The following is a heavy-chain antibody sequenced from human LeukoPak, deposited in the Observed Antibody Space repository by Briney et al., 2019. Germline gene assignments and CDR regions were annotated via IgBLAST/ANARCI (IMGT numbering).Heavy chain of an antibody. V-gene: IGHV4-4*07. CDR3: ARDVRHNGSGSFWSVYYYGMDV. CDR1: GGSISSYY. Sequence: PSETLSLTCTVSGGSISSYYWSWIRQPAGKGLEWIGRIYTSGSTNYNPSLKSRVTMSVDTSKNQFSLKLSSVTAADTAVYYCARDVRHNGSGSFWSVYYYGMDVWGQGTTVTVSS. D-gene: IGHD3-10*01. CDR2: IYTSGST. J-gene: IGHJ6*02.